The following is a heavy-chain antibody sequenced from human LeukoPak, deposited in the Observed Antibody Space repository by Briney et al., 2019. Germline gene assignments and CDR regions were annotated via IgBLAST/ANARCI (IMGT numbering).Heavy chain of an antibody. D-gene: IGHD2-2*01. Sequence: GGSLRLSCAASGFTFSSYSMNWVRQAPGKGLXXXXXXXXXXXXIYYADSVKGRFTISRDNAKNSLYLQMNSLRAEDTAVYYCARADIVVVPAATHYYYYGMDVWGKGTTVTVSS. J-gene: IGHJ6*04. CDR1: GFTFSSYS. V-gene: IGHV3-21*01. CDR2: XXXXXXXI. CDR3: ARADIVVVPAATHYYYYGMDV.